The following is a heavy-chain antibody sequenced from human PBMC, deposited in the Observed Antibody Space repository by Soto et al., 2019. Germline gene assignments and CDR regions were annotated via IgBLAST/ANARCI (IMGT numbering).Heavy chain of an antibody. CDR2: IRSKTNSYAT. J-gene: IGHJ4*02. Sequence: GGSLRLSCAASGFTFGCSGMHWVRQSSGKGLEWVGHIRSKTNSYATAYAESVKGRFTISRDDSMNTAYLQMNSLKTEDTAVYFCTRQTDAVQWLVVPTDYNFDYWGQGTLVTSPQ. V-gene: IGHV3-73*01. D-gene: IGHD6-19*01. CDR3: TRQTDAVQWLVVPTDYNFDY. CDR1: GFTFGCSG.